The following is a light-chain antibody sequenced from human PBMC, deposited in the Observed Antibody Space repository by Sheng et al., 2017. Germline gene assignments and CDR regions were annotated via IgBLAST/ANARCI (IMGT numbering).Light chain of an antibody. CDR2: DAS. V-gene: IGKV3-11*01. CDR1: ETIRNN. CDR3: QQCDKWPLT. Sequence: EVVLTQSPATLSLSPGERATLSCRTSETIRNNFAWYQQKPGQAPRLLISDASDRATGIPARFSGRGSGTEFTLTISSLEAEDSAIYFCQQCDKWPLTFGGRTKVE. J-gene: IGKJ4*01.